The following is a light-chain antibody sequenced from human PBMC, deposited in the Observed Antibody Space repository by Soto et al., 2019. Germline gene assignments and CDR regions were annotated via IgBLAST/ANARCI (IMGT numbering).Light chain of an antibody. Sequence: EIVMTQSPATLSVSPGETATLSCRASQSVSSYLAWYQQKPGQAPRLLIYDASTRATGIPAKFSGSGSGTDFTLTISSLQPEDFAIYYCQQRSNWPLTFGGGTKVEIK. J-gene: IGKJ4*01. V-gene: IGKV3-15*01. CDR3: QQRSNWPLT. CDR1: QSVSSY. CDR2: DAS.